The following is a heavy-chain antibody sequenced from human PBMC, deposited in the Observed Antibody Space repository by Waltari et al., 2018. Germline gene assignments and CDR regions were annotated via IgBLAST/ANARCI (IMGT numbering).Heavy chain of an antibody. CDR3: AKDREGDAFDI. D-gene: IGHD1-26*01. CDR2: IWYYGSNK. J-gene: IGHJ3*02. V-gene: IGHV3-30*18. Sequence: QVQLVESGGGVVQPGMSLRLSCAASGFTFSSYGMHWVRQAPGKGLEWVAVIWYYGSNKYYADSVKGRFTISRDNSKNTLYLQMNSLRAEDTAMYYCAKDREGDAFDIWGQGTMVTVSS. CDR1: GFTFSSYG.